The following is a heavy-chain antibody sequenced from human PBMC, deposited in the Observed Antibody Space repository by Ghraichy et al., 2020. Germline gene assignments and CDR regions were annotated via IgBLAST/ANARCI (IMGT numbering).Heavy chain of an antibody. Sequence: LSLTCAASGFTFSSYGMHWVRQAPGKGLEWVAFIRYDGSNKYYADSVKDRFTISRDNSKNTLYLQMNSLRAEDTAVYYCAKEMAAAGLAADYWGQGTLVTVSS. CDR1: GFTFSSYG. V-gene: IGHV3-30*02. D-gene: IGHD6-13*01. CDR3: AKEMAAAGLAADY. CDR2: IRYDGSNK. J-gene: IGHJ4*02.